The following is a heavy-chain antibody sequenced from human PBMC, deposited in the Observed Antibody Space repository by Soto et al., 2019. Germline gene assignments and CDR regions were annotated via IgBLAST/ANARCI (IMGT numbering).Heavy chain of an antibody. D-gene: IGHD6-19*01. CDR1: GFTFDDYA. CDR3: AKDIVGWYGGFGY. Sequence: GGSLRLSCAASGFTFDDYAMHWVRQAPGKGLEWVSGISWNSGSIGYADSVKGRFTISRDNAKNSLYLQMNSLRAEDTALYYCAKDIVGWYGGFGYWGQGTLVTVSS. V-gene: IGHV3-9*01. CDR2: ISWNSGSI. J-gene: IGHJ4*02.